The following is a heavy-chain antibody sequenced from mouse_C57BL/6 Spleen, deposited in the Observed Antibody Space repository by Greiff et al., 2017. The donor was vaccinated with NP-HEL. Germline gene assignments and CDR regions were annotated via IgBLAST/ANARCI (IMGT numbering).Heavy chain of an antibody. Sequence: VQLQQSGAELVMPGASVKLSCKASGYTFTSYWMHWVKQRPGQGLEWIGEIDPSDSHTNYNQKFKGKSTLTVDKSSSTAYMQLSSLTSEDSAVYYCARGTYYGSSYYAMDYWGQGTSVTVSS. CDR2: IDPSDSHT. CDR3: ARGTYYGSSYYAMDY. D-gene: IGHD1-1*01. J-gene: IGHJ4*01. CDR1: GYTFTSYW. V-gene: IGHV1-69*01.